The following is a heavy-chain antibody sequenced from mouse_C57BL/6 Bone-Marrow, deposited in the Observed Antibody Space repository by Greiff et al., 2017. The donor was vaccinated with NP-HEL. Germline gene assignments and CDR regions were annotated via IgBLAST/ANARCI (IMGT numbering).Heavy chain of an antibody. CDR2: IDPSDSET. J-gene: IGHJ4*01. V-gene: IGHV1-52*01. CDR3: ARYPVYGSYPYYAMDY. CDR1: GYTFTSYW. D-gene: IGHD2-1*01. Sequence: QVQLQQPGAELVRPGSSVKLSCKASGYTFTSYWMHWVKQRPIQGLEWIGNIDPSDSETHYNQKFKDKATLTVDKSSSTAYMQLSSLTSEDSAVYYCARYPVYGSYPYYAMDYWGQGTSVTVSS.